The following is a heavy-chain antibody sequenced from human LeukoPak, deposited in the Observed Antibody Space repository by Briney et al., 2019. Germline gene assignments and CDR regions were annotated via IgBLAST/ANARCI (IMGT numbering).Heavy chain of an antibody. V-gene: IGHV4-34*01. D-gene: IGHD6-13*01. CDR3: ARRAAAGTFPGYFYYMDV. Sequence: SETLSLTCAVYGGSFSGYYWSWIRQPPGKGLEWIGEINHSGSTNYNPSLKSRVTISVDTSKNQFSLKLSSVTAADTAVYYCARRAAAGTFPGYFYYMDVWGKGTTVTVSS. J-gene: IGHJ6*03. CDR1: GGSFSGYY. CDR2: INHSGST.